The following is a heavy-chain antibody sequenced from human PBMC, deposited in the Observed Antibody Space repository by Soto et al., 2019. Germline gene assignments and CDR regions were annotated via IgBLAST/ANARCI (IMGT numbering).Heavy chain of an antibody. V-gene: IGHV4-30-4*01. CDR2: IYYSGST. CDR1: GGSISSGDYY. CDR3: ARADIVVVPAAIRAEYFQH. D-gene: IGHD2-2*01. Sequence: QVQLQESGPGLVKPSQTLSLTCTVSGGSISSGDYYWSWIRQPPGKGLEWIGYIYYSGSTYYNPCLKSRVTISVDTSKNQFSLKLSSVTAADTAVYYCARADIVVVPAAIRAEYFQHWGQGTLVTVSS. J-gene: IGHJ1*01.